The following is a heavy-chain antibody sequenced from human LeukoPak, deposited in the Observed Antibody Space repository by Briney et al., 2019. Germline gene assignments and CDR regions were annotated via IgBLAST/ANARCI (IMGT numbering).Heavy chain of an antibody. Sequence: ASVKVSCKASGYTFTSYGISWVRQAPGQGLEWMEWISAYNGNTNYAQKLQGRGTMTTDTSTSTAYVELRSLRSDDTAVYYCARVGRAVAGTWYNWFDPWGQGTLVTVSS. D-gene: IGHD6-19*01. CDR1: GYTFTSYG. J-gene: IGHJ5*02. CDR2: ISAYNGNT. CDR3: ARVGRAVAGTWYNWFDP. V-gene: IGHV1-18*01.